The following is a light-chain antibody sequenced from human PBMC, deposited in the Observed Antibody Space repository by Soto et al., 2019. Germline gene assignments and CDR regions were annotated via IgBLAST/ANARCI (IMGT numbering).Light chain of an antibody. V-gene: IGKV3-15*01. Sequence: MKVSPATLSLSAYERATLACRASQSINSNLAWYQQKPGQAPRLFIFRASSRATGLPARFSASGSGTDFNLTISSLQSEDFAVDYCHQDNNWPRATFGGGTKVDIK. CDR1: QSINSN. CDR3: HQDNNWPRAT. J-gene: IGKJ4*01. CDR2: RAS.